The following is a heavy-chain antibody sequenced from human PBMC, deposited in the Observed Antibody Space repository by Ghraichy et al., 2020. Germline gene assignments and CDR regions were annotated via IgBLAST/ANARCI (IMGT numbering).Heavy chain of an antibody. CDR3: AKALAYYYDSSGYYY. Sequence: GGSLRLSCAASGFTFSSYAMSWVRQAPGKGLEWVSAISGSGGSTYYADSVKGRFTISRDNSKNTLYLQMNSLRAEDTAVYYCAKALAYYYDSSGYYYWGQGTLVTVSS. CDR1: GFTFSSYA. CDR2: ISGSGGST. V-gene: IGHV3-23*01. D-gene: IGHD3-22*01. J-gene: IGHJ4*02.